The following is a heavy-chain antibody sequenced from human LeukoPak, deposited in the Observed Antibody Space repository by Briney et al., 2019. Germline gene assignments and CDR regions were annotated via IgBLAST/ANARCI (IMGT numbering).Heavy chain of an antibody. CDR1: GFTVSSNY. CDR3: ARARGYSGYESKWYYYGMDV. Sequence: GGSLRLSCAASGFTVSSNYMSWVRQAPGKGLEWVSVIYSGGSTYYADSVKGRFTISRDNSKNTLYVQMDSLRAEDTAVYYCARARGYSGYESKWYYYGMDVWGQGTTVTVSS. J-gene: IGHJ6*02. V-gene: IGHV3-53*01. D-gene: IGHD5-12*01. CDR2: IYSGGST.